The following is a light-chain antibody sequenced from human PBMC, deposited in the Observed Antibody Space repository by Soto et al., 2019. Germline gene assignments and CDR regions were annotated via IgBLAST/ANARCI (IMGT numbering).Light chain of an antibody. CDR2: GVT. V-gene: IGLV2-14*01. CDR1: NSDIGGYNS. Sequence: QSALTQPASVSGSPGQSITISCTGSNSDIGGYNSVSWYQQHPGKAPKLLIFGVTNRPSGVSDRFSGSKSGNTASLTISALQAEDEADYYCSSYTRSSTVVFGGGTKLTVL. J-gene: IGLJ2*01. CDR3: SSYTRSSTVV.